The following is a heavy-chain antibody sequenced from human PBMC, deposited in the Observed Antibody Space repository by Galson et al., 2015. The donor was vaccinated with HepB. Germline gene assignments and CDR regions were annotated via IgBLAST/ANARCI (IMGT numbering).Heavy chain of an antibody. V-gene: IGHV4-34*01. CDR2: INHSGST. J-gene: IGHJ4*02. CDR1: GGSFSGYY. Sequence: LSLTCAVYGGSFSGYYWSWIRQPPGKGLEWIGEINHSGSTNYNPSLKSRVTISVDTSKNQFSLKLSSVTAADTAVYYCARLGSSWYYFDYWGQGTLVTVSS. CDR3: ARLGSSWYYFDY. D-gene: IGHD6-13*01.